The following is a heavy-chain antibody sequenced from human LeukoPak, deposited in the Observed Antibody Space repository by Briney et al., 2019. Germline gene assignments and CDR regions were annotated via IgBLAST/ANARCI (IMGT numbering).Heavy chain of an antibody. CDR2: IYYSGST. D-gene: IGHD3-3*02. V-gene: IGHV4-31*03. CDR1: GGSISSGGYY. Sequence: SETLSLTCTVSGGSISSGGYYWSWIRQHPGKGLEWIGYIYYSGSTYYNPSLKSRVTISVDTSKNQFSLKLSSVTAADTAVYYCARSSNPAFRWFDPWGQGTLVTVSS. J-gene: IGHJ5*02. CDR3: ARSSNPAFRWFDP.